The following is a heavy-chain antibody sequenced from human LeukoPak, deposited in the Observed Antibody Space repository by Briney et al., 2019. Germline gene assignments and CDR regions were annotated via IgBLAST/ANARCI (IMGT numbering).Heavy chain of an antibody. CDR1: GFTFDDYA. CDR2: ISWNSGSI. Sequence: GGSLRLPCAASGFTFDDYAMHWVRQAPGKGLEWVSGISWNSGSIGYADSVKGRFTISRDNAKNSLYLQMNSLRAEDTALYYCAKEGITMVRGVEVPYYGMDVWGQGTTVTVSS. CDR3: AKEGITMVRGVEVPYYGMDV. J-gene: IGHJ6*02. D-gene: IGHD3-10*01. V-gene: IGHV3-9*01.